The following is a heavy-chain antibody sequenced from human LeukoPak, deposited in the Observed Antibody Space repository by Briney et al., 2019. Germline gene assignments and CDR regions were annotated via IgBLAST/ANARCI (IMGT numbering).Heavy chain of an antibody. J-gene: IGHJ4*02. V-gene: IGHV7-4-1*02. Sequence: GASVKVSCKASGYTFTSYAMNWVRQAPGQGLEWMGWINTNTGNPTYAQGFTGRFVFSLDTSVSTAYLQISSLKAEDTAVYYCARGVIRVTVMREQWLDLNDYWGQGTLVTVSS. D-gene: IGHD6-19*01. CDR2: INTNTGNP. CDR3: ARGVIRVTVMREQWLDLNDY. CDR1: GYTFTSYA.